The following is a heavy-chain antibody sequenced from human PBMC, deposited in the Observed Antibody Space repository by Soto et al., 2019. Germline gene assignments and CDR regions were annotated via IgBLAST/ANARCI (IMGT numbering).Heavy chain of an antibody. Sequence: SETLSLTCTVSGGSISSGGYYWSWIRQHPGKGLEWIGYIYYSGSTYYNPSLKSRVTISVDTSKNQFSLKLSSVTAADTAVYYCAGHCGGDCYSLISYYYYGMDVWGQGTTVTVSS. CDR3: AGHCGGDCYSLISYYYYGMDV. J-gene: IGHJ6*02. CDR2: IYYSGST. V-gene: IGHV4-31*03. CDR1: GGSISSGGYY. D-gene: IGHD2-21*02.